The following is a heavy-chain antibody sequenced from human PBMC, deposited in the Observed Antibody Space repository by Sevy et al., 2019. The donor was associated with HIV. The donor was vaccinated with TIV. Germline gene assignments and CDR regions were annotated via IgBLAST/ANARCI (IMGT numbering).Heavy chain of an antibody. V-gene: IGHV1-24*01. CDR1: GYSLSNLA. D-gene: IGHD3-22*01. J-gene: IGHJ4*02. CDR3: AVTKDYYENSGNPFDY. CDR2: FDPEDGET. Sequence: ASVKVSCKVSGYSLSNLAMHWVRQAPGKGLEWMGTFDPEDGETIYAQNFQGRVTLTEDTSTDTAYMGLSSLRSEDTAVFYCAVTKDYYENSGNPFDYWGQGTLVTVSS.